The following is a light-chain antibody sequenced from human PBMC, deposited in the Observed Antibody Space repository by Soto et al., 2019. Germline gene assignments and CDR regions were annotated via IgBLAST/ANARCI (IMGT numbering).Light chain of an antibody. CDR1: QTINNW. CDR3: QHYNSYSEA. V-gene: IGKV1-5*01. J-gene: IGKJ1*01. CDR2: DAS. Sequence: GDRVTITCRASQTINNWLAWYQQKPGKAPKVLIHDASRLESGVPSRFSGSGSGTEFTLTISSLQPDDFATYYCQHYNSYSEAFGQGTKVDI.